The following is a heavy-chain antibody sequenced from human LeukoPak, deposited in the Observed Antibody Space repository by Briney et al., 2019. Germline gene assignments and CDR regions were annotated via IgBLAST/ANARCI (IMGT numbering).Heavy chain of an antibody. J-gene: IGHJ4*02. CDR3: ARQQHSGSYGYFDY. Sequence: RPGRSLRLSCAASGFTFSSTWTGCVRQDPGEWMEWVAKIKQDGSEKYYVVSVKGRFTISRVNAKISVYLQMNSLRAEDTAVYYCARQQHSGSYGYFDYWGQGTLVTVSS. CDR2: IKQDGSEK. D-gene: IGHD1-26*01. V-gene: IGHV3-7*01. CDR1: GFTFSSTW.